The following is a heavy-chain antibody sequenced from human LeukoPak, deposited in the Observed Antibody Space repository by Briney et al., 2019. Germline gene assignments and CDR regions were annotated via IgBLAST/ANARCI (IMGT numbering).Heavy chain of an antibody. CDR2: IYYSGST. CDR3: ARALGYSGYDAFDI. D-gene: IGHD5-12*01. J-gene: IGHJ3*02. Sequence: SETLSLTCTVSGGSISSSSYYWGWIRQPPGKGLEWIGSIYYSGSTYYNPSLKSRVTISVDTSKNQFSLKLSSVTAADTAVYYCARALGYSGYDAFDIWGQGTMVTVSS. CDR1: GGSISSSSYY. V-gene: IGHV4-39*01.